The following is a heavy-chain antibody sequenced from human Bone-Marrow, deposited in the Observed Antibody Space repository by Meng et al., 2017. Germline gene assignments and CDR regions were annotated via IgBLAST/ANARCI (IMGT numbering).Heavy chain of an antibody. Sequence: EVQLVESGGGLVQPGGSLRLSCAASGFTFSNAWMTWVRQAPGKGLEWIGRMKSNVDGGTVDYAAAVKGRFFISRDDSENTFYLQMNSLKTEDTAVYYCSGHVDYWGQGTLVTVSS. J-gene: IGHJ4*02. V-gene: IGHV3-15*01. CDR2: MKSNVDGGTV. CDR1: GFTFSNAW. CDR3: SGHVDY.